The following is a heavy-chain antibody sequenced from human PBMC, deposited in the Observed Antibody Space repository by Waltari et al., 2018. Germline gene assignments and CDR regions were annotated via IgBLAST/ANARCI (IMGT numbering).Heavy chain of an antibody. Sequence: EVQLVESGGALVQPGGSLRLSCAASGFPFSRYWMSWVGHAPGKGLEWVAKTKSDGSEKYYADSVKGRFTISRDNAKNSLYLQMNSLRVEDTAVYYCATEEWYRFDYWGQGTLVTVSS. D-gene: IGHD2-8*01. CDR1: GFPFSRYW. V-gene: IGHV3-7*01. CDR2: TKSDGSEK. CDR3: ATEEWYRFDY. J-gene: IGHJ4*02.